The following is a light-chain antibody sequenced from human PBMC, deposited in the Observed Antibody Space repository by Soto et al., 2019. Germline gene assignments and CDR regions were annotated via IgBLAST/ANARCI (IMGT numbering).Light chain of an antibody. CDR2: KAS. CDR3: QQYHSQWT. V-gene: IGKV1-5*03. CDR1: QSISSW. J-gene: IGKJ1*01. Sequence: DIQMTQSPSTLSASVGDRVTITCRASQSISSWLAWYQQKPGRAPKLLIYKASSLESGVPSRFSGGGSGTEFSLSISSLQPDDFATYYCQQYHSQWTFGQGTKVEFK.